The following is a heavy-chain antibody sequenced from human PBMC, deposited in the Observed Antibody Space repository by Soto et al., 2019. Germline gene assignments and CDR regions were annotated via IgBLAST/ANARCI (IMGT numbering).Heavy chain of an antibody. Sequence: QVQLQESGPGLVKPSQTLSLTCTVSGGSISSGDYYWSWIRQPPGKGLEWIGYIFYSGSTYYNPSLKSRVTISVDTSTNQFSLRLSSVTAADTAVYYCARVSYYYGSGSSSDYWGQGTLVTVSS. D-gene: IGHD3-10*01. CDR1: GGSISSGDYY. CDR2: IFYSGST. V-gene: IGHV4-30-4*01. CDR3: ARVSYYYGSGSSSDY. J-gene: IGHJ4*02.